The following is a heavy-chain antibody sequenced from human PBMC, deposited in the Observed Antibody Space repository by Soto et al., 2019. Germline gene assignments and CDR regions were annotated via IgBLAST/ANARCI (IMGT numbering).Heavy chain of an antibody. CDR2: IYGDDDK. CDR3: AGMGYYLDY. J-gene: IGHJ4*02. V-gene: IGHV2-5*02. D-gene: IGHD2-8*01. CDR1: GFSLSTSGVG. Sequence: QITLKESGPPLVNPTQTLTLTCTFSGFSLSTSGVGVGWIRQPPGKALEWLAHIYGDDDKSYSPSLRSRLTITKDTSKNQVVLTMTKMDPVDTATYYGAGMGYYLDYWGQGTLGTVSS.